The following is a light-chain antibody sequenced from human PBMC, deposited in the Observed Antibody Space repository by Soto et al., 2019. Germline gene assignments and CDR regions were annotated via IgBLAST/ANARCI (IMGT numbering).Light chain of an antibody. CDR3: AAWDDRLRGYV. Sequence: SVVTQAASEPGTGRESFIISNTKSTSNIGTNAVYWFQLLPGTAPKPLIYYSNHRPSGISARFSGSKSGTSASLAISGLRPEDEADDYCAAWDDRLRGYVFATGTKVSVL. CDR1: TSNIGTNA. J-gene: IGLJ1*01. CDR2: YSN. V-gene: IGLV1-47*01.